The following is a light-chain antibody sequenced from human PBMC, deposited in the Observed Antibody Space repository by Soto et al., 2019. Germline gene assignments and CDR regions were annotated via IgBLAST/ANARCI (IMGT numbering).Light chain of an antibody. CDR1: SSGVGGYNY. V-gene: IGLV2-14*01. CDR2: DVS. Sequence: QSALTQPASVSGSPGQSITISCTGTSSGVGGYNYVSWYQQHPGKAPKFMIYDVSNRPSGVSNRFSGSKSGNTASLTISGLQAEDEADYYCSSYTSSSTLYVFGTGTKVTVL. CDR3: SSYTSSSTLYV. J-gene: IGLJ1*01.